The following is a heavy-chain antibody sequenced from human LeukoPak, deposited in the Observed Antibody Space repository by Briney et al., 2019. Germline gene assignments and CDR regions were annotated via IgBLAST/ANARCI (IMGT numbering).Heavy chain of an antibody. CDR2: ISYSGGT. CDR3: ARGRRYFDY. Sequence: SETLSLTCTVSGGSINIYYWSWIRQPPGKGLEWIGYISYSGGTDYNPSLKSRVTISLDPSKNQFSLNLSSVTAADTAVYYCARGRRYFDYWGQGTQVTVSS. CDR1: GGSINIYY. V-gene: IGHV4-59*01. J-gene: IGHJ4*02.